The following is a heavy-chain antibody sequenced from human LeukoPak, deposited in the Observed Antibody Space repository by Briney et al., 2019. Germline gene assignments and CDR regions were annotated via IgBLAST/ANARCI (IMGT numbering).Heavy chain of an antibody. J-gene: IGHJ6*02. CDR3: ARVSWTAMVPSPRYYYGMDV. CDR2: IYYSGST. CDR1: GGSISSGGYY. Sequence: PSQTLSLTCTVSGGSISSGGYYWSWIRQHPGKGLEWIGYIYYSGSTYYNPSLKSRVTISVDTSKNQFSLKLSSVTAADTAVYYCARVSWTAMVPSPRYYYGMDVWGQGTTVTVSS. V-gene: IGHV4-31*03. D-gene: IGHD5-18*01.